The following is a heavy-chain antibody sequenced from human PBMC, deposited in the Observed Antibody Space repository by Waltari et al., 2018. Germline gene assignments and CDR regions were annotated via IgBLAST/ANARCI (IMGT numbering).Heavy chain of an antibody. V-gene: IGHV3-9*01. CDR3: ARDTGEYRVLDY. Sequence: EVQLVESGGGLVQPGESLTLSCAASGFTFDDYAMHWVRQRPGKGLEWVSGITWDSDNIDDADSVRGRFSISRDNAQSILFLTMNSLKPEDTALYFCARDTGEYRVLDYWGQGTLVTVSS. CDR1: GFTFDDYA. CDR2: ITWDSDNI. J-gene: IGHJ4*02. D-gene: IGHD4-17*01.